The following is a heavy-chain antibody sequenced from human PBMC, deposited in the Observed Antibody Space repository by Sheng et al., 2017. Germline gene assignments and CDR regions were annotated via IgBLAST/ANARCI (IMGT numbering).Heavy chain of an antibody. CDR2: ISSSGSTI. CDR3: ARRGLGLLTRAGAFDI. J-gene: IGHJ3*02. Sequence: EVQLVESGGGLVQPGGSLRLSCAASGFTFSSYEMNWVRQAPGKGLEWVSYISSSGSTIYYADSVKGRFTISRDNAKNSLYLQMNSLRAEDTAVYYCARRGLGLLTRAGAFDIWGKGTMVTVSS. CDR1: GFTFSSYE. D-gene: IGHD3-16*01. V-gene: IGHV3-48*03.